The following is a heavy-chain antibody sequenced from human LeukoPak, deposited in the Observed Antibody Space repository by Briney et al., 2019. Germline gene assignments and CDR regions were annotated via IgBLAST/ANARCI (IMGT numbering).Heavy chain of an antibody. J-gene: IGHJ4*02. CDR1: GFTASSNY. D-gene: IGHD3-16*02. V-gene: IGHV3-53*01. Sequence: PGGSLRLPCAPSGFTASSNYMSWVRQAPGKGLQWVSVIYSGGTTYYPDSVRGRFTISRNNSKNTLYLQMNSLRAEDTAVYYCASGGSNRRFDFWGQGTLVTVSS. CDR3: ASGGSNRRFDF. CDR2: IYSGGTT.